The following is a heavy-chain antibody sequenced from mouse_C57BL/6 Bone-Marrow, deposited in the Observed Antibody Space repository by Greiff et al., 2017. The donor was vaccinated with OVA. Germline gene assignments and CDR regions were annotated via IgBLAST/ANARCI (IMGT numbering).Heavy chain of an antibody. V-gene: IGHV3-6*01. D-gene: IGHD1-1*01. CDR2: ISYDGSN. Sequence: ESGPGLVKPSQSLSLTCSVTGYSITSGYYWNWIRQFPGNKLEWMGYISYDGSNNYNPSLKNRISITRDTSKNQFFLKLNSVTTEDTATCYCARDGTTGAWFAYWGQGTLVTVSA. CDR1: GYSITSGYY. CDR3: ARDGTTGAWFAY. J-gene: IGHJ3*01.